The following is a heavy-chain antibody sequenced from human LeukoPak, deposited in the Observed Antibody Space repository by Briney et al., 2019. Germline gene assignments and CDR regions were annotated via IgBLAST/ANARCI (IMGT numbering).Heavy chain of an antibody. CDR3: AKDLGLGRVKMATSLDV. CDR1: GFTFSSYG. J-gene: IGHJ6*04. CDR2: IRYDGSNK. D-gene: IGHD5-24*01. Sequence: GGSLRLSCAASGFTFSSYGMHWVRQAPGKGLEGVAFIRYDGSNKYYADSVKGRFTISRDNSKNTLYLQMNSLRAEDTAVYYCAKDLGLGRVKMATSLDVWGKGTTVTISS. V-gene: IGHV3-30*02.